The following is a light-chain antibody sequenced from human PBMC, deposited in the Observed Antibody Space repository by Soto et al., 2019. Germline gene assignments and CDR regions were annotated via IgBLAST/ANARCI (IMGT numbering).Light chain of an antibody. CDR3: SSYTSSSTPLWV. CDR2: DVS. V-gene: IGLV2-14*01. J-gene: IGLJ1*01. Sequence: QSALTQPASVSGSPGQSITISCTGTSSDVGGYNYVSWYQQHPGKAPKLMIYDVSNRPSGVSNRFSGSKSGNTASLTISGLQAEDEADYYCSSYTSSSTPLWVFGTGTKLPS. CDR1: SSDVGGYNY.